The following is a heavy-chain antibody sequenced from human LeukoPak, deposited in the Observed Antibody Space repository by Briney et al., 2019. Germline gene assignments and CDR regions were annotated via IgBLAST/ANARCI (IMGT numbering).Heavy chain of an antibody. CDR1: GGSISSTNYY. Sequence: SETLSLTCTVSGGSISSTNYYWGWIRQPSGKGLEWIGSIYYSGSGSIDYNPSLKSRVTISVDTSKNQFSLKLSSVTAADTAVYYCARQNYFDYWGQGTLVTVSS. CDR3: ARQNYFDY. V-gene: IGHV4-39*01. CDR2: IYYSGSGSI. J-gene: IGHJ4*02.